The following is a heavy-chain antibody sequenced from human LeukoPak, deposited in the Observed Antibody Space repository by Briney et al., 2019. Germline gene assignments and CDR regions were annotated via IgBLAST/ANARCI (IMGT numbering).Heavy chain of an antibody. CDR2: ISGSSDAT. CDR1: GFTFSIYA. J-gene: IGHJ4*02. Sequence: SGGSLRLSCAVSGFTFSIYAMSWVRQAPGKGLEWVSTISGSSDATYYLDSVKGRFTVSRDNAKNSLYLQVNNLRAEDTAVYYCARGPNSNWSGLDFWGQGTLLTVSS. D-gene: IGHD6-6*01. V-gene: IGHV3-23*01. CDR3: ARGPNSNWSGLDF.